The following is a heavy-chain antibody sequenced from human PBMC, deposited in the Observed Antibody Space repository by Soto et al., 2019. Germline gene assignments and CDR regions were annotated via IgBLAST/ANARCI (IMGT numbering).Heavy chain of an antibody. D-gene: IGHD2-2*01. CDR1: GGSFSGYY. CDR3: ASSIVVVPAAAHYFDY. V-gene: IGHV4-34*01. CDR2: INHSGST. Sequence: SETLSLTCAVYGGSFSGYYWIWIRQPPGKGLEWIGEINHSGSTNYNPSLKSRVTISVDTSKNQFSLKLSSVTAADTAVYYCASSIVVVPAAAHYFDYWGQGTLVTVSS. J-gene: IGHJ4*02.